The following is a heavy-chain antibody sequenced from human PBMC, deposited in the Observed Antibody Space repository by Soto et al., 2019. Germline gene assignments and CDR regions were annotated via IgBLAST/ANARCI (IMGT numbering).Heavy chain of an antibody. D-gene: IGHD2-2*01. CDR3: VRYCSTTKCPFDY. CDR1: GGSISSGGSY. Sequence: SETLSLTCTVSGGSISSGGSYWGWIRQPPGKGLEWIGYIYYSGNTILNPSLRSRVTLSVDTSKNQFSLNLSSVTAADTAVYYCVRYCSTTKCPFDYWGQGTLVTVSS. J-gene: IGHJ4*02. CDR2: IYYSGNT. V-gene: IGHV4-30-4*01.